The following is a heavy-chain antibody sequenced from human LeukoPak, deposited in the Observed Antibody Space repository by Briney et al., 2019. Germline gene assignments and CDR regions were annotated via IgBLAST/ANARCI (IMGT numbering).Heavy chain of an antibody. J-gene: IGHJ3*02. V-gene: IGHV1-18*01. Sequence: ASVKVSCKASGYTFTSYGISWVRQAPGQGLEWMGWISAYNGNTNYAQKLQGRVTMTTDTSTSTAYMELRSLRSDDTAVYYCARGTLYCSSTSCYPGAFDIWGQGTMVTVSS. CDR2: ISAYNGNT. CDR3: ARGTLYCSSTSCYPGAFDI. CDR1: GYTFTSYG. D-gene: IGHD2-2*01.